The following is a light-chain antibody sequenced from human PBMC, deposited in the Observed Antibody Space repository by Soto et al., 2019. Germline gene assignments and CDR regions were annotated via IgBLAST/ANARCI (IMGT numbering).Light chain of an antibody. Sequence: DLQMTQSPSTLSASVGDRVTITCRDSQNSNRWLAWYQQKPGKAPKLLIKKASTLQTGVPSRFSGSGSGTDFTLTISSLQPGDFATDFCQQYSTSPYTFGQETKLYIK. V-gene: IGKV1-5*03. CDR1: QNSNRW. CDR2: KAS. CDR3: QQYSTSPYT. J-gene: IGKJ2*01.